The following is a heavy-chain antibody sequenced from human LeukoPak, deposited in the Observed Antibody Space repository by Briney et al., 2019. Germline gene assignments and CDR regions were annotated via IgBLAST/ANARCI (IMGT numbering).Heavy chain of an antibody. CDR3: ARRMVGDGIDY. D-gene: IGHD2-15*01. J-gene: IGHJ4*02. CDR2: INHSGST. CDR1: GGSFSGYY. Sequence: SETLSLTCAVYGGSFSGYYWSWIRQPPGKGLEWIGEINHSGSTNYNPSLKSRVTISVDTSKNQFSLKLSSVTAADTAVYFCARRMVGDGIDYWGQGTLVTVSS. V-gene: IGHV4-34*01.